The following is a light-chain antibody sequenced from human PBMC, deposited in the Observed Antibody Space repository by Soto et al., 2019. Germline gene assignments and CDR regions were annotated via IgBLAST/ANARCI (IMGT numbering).Light chain of an antibody. CDR1: SSDVGSYNL. Sequence: QSVLTQPASVSGSPGQSITISCTGTSSDVGSYNLVSWYQQHPGKAPKLMIYEGSKRPSGVSNRFSGSKSGNTASLTISGLQAEEEADYYCCSYAGSSTPVVFGGGTKLPVL. V-gene: IGLV2-23*01. CDR3: CSYAGSSTPVV. CDR2: EGS. J-gene: IGLJ2*01.